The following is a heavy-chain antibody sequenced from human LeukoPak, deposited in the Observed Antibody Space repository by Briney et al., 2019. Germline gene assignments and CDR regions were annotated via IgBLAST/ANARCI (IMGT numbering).Heavy chain of an antibody. V-gene: IGHV4-4*09. CDR1: GGSISSYY. CDR3: ARAILPGIAAAGTRNYYYYGMDV. D-gene: IGHD6-13*01. CDR2: TYTSGST. J-gene: IGHJ6*02. Sequence: SETLSLTCTVSGGSISSYYWSWIRQPPGKGLEWIGYTYTSGSTNYNPSLKSRVTMSVDTSKNQFSLKLSSVTAADTAVYYCARAILPGIAAAGTRNYYYYGMDVWGQGTTVTVSS.